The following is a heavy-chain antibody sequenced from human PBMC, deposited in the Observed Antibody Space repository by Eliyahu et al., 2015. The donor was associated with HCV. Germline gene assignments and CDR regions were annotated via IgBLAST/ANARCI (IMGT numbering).Heavy chain of an antibody. V-gene: IGHV3-23*01. CDR2: ISGNGGTT. CDR1: GFIFSNYF. Sequence: EVQLLQSGGGLVQPGGSLRLSCAAXGFIFSNYFMSWVRQAPGKGLEWVSAISGNGGTTFYADAVRGHFTISRDNSKNTVYLQMNSLRPEDTAVYYCAKYHASGSYYHHDYWGQGALVTVSS. D-gene: IGHD3-10*01. J-gene: IGHJ4*02. CDR3: AKYHASGSYYHHDY.